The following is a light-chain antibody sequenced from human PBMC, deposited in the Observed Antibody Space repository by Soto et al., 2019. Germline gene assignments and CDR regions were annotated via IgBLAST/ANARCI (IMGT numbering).Light chain of an antibody. J-gene: IGKJ4*01. CDR1: QTITTY. CDR3: QQIYSAPLP. Sequence: DIQMTQSPSSLFASVGDSVTITCRASQTITTYLNWYRQKPGKAPKLLIYAASSLQSGVPSRFSGSGSETEFTLTISSLQPEDFETYFCQQIYSAPLPVGGGTKVEIK. V-gene: IGKV1-39*01. CDR2: AAS.